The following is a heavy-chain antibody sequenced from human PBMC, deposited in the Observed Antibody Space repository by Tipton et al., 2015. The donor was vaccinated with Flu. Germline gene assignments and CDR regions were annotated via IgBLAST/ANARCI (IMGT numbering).Heavy chain of an antibody. Sequence: TLSLTCNVSDVSITKSFWAWIRQPPGKGLEWIGYIYYTGSTNCNPSLKSRVTLSVDTSKNQLSLRLSSVVAADTAVYYCAGVPDSSWYFDLWGRGTLVTVSS. CDR2: IYYTGST. J-gene: IGHJ2*01. V-gene: IGHV4-59*01. CDR3: AGVPDSSWYFDL. D-gene: IGHD5-18*01. CDR1: DVSITKSF.